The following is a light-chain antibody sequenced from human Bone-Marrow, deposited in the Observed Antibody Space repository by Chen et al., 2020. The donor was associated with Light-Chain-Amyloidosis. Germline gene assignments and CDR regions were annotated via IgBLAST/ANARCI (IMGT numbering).Light chain of an antibody. CDR3: QSYQGSSQVV. CDR1: SGSIATNY. Sequence: NFMLTQPHSVSESPGKTVIISCTRRSGSIATNYVQWYPQRPGSSPTTVIYEDDQRPSGGPDRFSGSIDRSSNSASLTISGLKTEDEADYYCQSYQGSSQVVFGGGTKLTVL. CDR2: EDD. J-gene: IGLJ3*02. V-gene: IGLV6-57*01.